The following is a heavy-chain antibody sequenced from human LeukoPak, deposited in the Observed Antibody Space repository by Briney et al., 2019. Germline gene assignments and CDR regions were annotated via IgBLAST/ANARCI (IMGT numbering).Heavy chain of an antibody. Sequence: ASVKVSCKASGYTFTSYGISWVRQAPGQGLEWMGWIGAYNGNTNYAQKLQGRVTMTTDTSTSTAYMELRSLRSDDTAVYYCATELAEDWFDPWGQGTLVTVSS. CDR3: ATELAEDWFDP. CDR1: GYTFTSYG. CDR2: IGAYNGNT. D-gene: IGHD3-10*01. V-gene: IGHV1-18*04. J-gene: IGHJ5*02.